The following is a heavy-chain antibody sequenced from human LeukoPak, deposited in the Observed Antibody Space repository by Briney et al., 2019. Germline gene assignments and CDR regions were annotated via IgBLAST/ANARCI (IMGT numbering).Heavy chain of an antibody. CDR2: IYWDDDK. D-gene: IGHD5-12*01. Sequence: SGPTLVKPTQTLTLTCTFSGFSLSTRGVGVGWIRQPPGKALEWLALIYWDDDKRYSPSLKSRLTITKDTSKNQVVLTMTNMDPVDTATYYCAHRGRLRWGNYFDYWGQGTLVTVSS. J-gene: IGHJ4*02. CDR1: GFSLSTRGVG. V-gene: IGHV2-5*02. CDR3: AHRGRLRWGNYFDY.